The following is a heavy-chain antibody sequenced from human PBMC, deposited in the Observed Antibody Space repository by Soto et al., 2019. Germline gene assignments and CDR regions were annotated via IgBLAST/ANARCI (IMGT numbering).Heavy chain of an antibody. D-gene: IGHD3-16*01. V-gene: IGHV1-2*02. Sequence: ASVKVSCKASGYTFTSYGISLVRQAPGQGLEWMXWTNXXXGXTXXXKXXQXRVTMTRDTSISTAYMERRRLRSDDTAVYYCARVTSRISYYGMDVWGQGTTVTVSS. CDR3: ARVTSRISYYGMDV. CDR1: GYTFTSYG. J-gene: IGHJ6*02. CDR2: TNXXXGXT.